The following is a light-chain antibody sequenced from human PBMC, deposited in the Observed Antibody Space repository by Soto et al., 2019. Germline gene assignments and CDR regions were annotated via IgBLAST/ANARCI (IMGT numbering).Light chain of an antibody. J-gene: IGLJ1*01. CDR3: CSYAGSSSYG. Sequence: QSVLTQPASVSGSPGQSITISCTGTSSDVGSYNLVSWYQQHPGKAPKLMIYEGSKRPSGVSNRFSGSKSGNTASLTISGLQAEDEAAYYCCSYAGSSSYGFGTGTKVTVL. CDR2: EGS. V-gene: IGLV2-23*01. CDR1: SSDVGSYNL.